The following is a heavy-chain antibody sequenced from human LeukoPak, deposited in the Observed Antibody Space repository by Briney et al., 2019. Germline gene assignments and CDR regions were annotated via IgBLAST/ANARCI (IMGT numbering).Heavy chain of an antibody. CDR1: GGSISSGDYY. J-gene: IGHJ3*02. D-gene: IGHD3-22*01. CDR2: VYYSGST. Sequence: SETLSLTCTVSGGSISSGDYYWSWIRQPPGKGLEWIGYVYYSGSTYYNPSLKSRVTISVDTSKNQFSLKLSSVTAADTAVYYCARGVTYYYDSSGYYKEDDAFDIWGQGTMVTVSS. CDR3: ARGVTYYYDSSGYYKEDDAFDI. V-gene: IGHV4-30-4*01.